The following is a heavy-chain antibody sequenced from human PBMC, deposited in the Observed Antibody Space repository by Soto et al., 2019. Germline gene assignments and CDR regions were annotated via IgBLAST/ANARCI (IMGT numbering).Heavy chain of an antibody. CDR3: AKNKETGTTGGLGY. D-gene: IGHD1-1*01. Sequence: GGSLRLSCASSGFTSSSYAMSWVRQAPGKGLEWVSTISGSGGTTYYADSVKGRFTISRDNSKNTLYLQMNSLRAEDTAIYYCAKNKETGTTGGLGYWGQGTLVTVS. CDR1: GFTSSSYA. V-gene: IGHV3-23*01. CDR2: ISGSGGTT. J-gene: IGHJ4*02.